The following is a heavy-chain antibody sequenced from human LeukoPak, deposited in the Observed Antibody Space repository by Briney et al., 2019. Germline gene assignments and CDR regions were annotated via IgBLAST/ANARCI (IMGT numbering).Heavy chain of an antibody. CDR2: MNPNSGNT. V-gene: IGHV1-8*01. D-gene: IGHD3-16*01. CDR1: GYTFTSYD. Sequence: ASVNVSCKASGYTFTSYDINWVRQATGLGLEWMGWMNPNSGNTGYAQKYQGRVTITRDTSISTLYMELSSLRSEDTAVYYCATSNAGLGGNFQHWGQGTLVTVSS. CDR3: ATSNAGLGGNFQH. J-gene: IGHJ1*01.